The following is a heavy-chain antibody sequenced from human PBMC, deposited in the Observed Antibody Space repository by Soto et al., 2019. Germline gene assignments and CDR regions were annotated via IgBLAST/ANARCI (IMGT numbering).Heavy chain of an antibody. D-gene: IGHD6-13*01. Sequence: QVQLRESGPGLVKPSQTLSLTCTVSGGSINSGGYYWNLIRQHPGKGLELIGYMYYSGSTYYNPFLRSRVIISADTSENHFSLKLSSVTAADTAVYFCARGYRQSGYSSSWVFDYWGQGTLVNVSS. V-gene: IGHV4-31*03. J-gene: IGHJ4*02. CDR3: ARGYRQSGYSSSWVFDY. CDR2: MYYSGST. CDR1: GGSINSGGYY.